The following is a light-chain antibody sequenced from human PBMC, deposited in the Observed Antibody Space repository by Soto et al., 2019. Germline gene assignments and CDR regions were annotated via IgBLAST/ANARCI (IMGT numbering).Light chain of an antibody. V-gene: IGKV3-20*01. Sequence: EIVLTQSPGTLSFSPGERATLSCRASQSVSSSSLAWYQQKPGQAPRFLIYGASTRATGIPDRFSGTGSGKDFTLTISRLEPEDFAVYYCQQYGPSPTTFGQGSKVEIX. J-gene: IGKJ1*01. CDR3: QQYGPSPTT. CDR2: GAS. CDR1: QSVSSSS.